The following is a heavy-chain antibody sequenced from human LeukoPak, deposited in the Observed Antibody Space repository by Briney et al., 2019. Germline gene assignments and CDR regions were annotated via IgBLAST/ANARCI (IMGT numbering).Heavy chain of an antibody. CDR3: ARGKYSFDY. J-gene: IGHJ4*02. CDR2: ISSSGSTI. Sequence: GGSLRLSCAASGLTFSDSYMSWIRQAPGKGLEYISYISSSGSTIYYADSVKGRFTLSRDNAKNSLSLEMNCLRAEDTAVYYCARGKYSFDYWGQGALVTVSS. CDR1: GLTFSDSY. V-gene: IGHV3-11*01.